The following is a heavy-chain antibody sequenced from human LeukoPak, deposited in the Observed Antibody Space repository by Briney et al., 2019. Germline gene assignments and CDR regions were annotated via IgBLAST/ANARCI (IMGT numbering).Heavy chain of an antibody. J-gene: IGHJ6*02. V-gene: IGHV1-18*01. CDR1: GYTFTSSG. CDR3: ARDTPIQFSSSSHYYYGMDV. Sequence: ASVKASCKASGYTFTSSGISWVRQAPGHGLEWMGWISAYNGNTNYAQKLQGRVTMTTDTSTSTAYMELRSLRSDDTAVYYCARDTPIQFSSSSHYYYGMDVWGQGTTVTVSS. CDR2: ISAYNGNT. D-gene: IGHD6-6*01.